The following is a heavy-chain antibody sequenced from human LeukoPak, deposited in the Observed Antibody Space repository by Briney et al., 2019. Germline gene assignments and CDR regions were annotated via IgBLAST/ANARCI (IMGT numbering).Heavy chain of an antibody. V-gene: IGHV4-38-2*02. CDR1: GYSISSGYY. CDR3: AGGGYCSSTSCYLNFDY. CDR2: IYHSGST. J-gene: IGHJ4*02. Sequence: SETLSLTCTVSGYSISSGYYWGWIRQPPGKGLEWIGSIYHSGSTYYNPSLKSRATISVDTSKNQFSLKLSSVTAADTAVYYCAGGGYCSSTSCYLNFDYWGQGTLVTVSS. D-gene: IGHD2-2*01.